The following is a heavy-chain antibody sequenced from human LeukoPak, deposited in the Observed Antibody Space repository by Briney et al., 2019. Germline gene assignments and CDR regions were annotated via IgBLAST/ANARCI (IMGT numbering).Heavy chain of an antibody. V-gene: IGHV3-74*01. CDR2: INSDGTIT. J-gene: IGHJ4*02. Sequence: PGGSLRLSCAASGFTLSSSWIHWARQAPGKGLVWVSRINSDGTITSYADSVKGRFTISRDNAKSTLYLQMNSLRAEDTAVYYCGRGGYYFDYWGQGTLVTVSS. CDR3: GRGGYYFDY. CDR1: GFTLSSSW.